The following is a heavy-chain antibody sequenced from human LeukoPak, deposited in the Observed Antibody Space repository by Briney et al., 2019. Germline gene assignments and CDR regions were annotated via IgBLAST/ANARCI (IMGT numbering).Heavy chain of an antibody. CDR2: ISASGRST. CDR1: GFTFRRNA. CDR3: AKGPYCTGESGDTCYSLGEFDP. J-gene: IGHJ5*02. V-gene: IGHV3-23*01. D-gene: IGHD2-15*01. Sequence: PGGSLRLSCEVSGFTFRRNAMSWVRQAPGKGLEWVSSISASGRSTYYADSVKGRFTISRDNPKKILFLQVNSVRVEDTALYYCAKGPYCTGESGDTCYSLGEFDPWGQGTLVTVSS.